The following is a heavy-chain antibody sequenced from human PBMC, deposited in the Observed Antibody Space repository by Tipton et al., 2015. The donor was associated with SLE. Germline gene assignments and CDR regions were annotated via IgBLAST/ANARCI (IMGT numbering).Heavy chain of an antibody. J-gene: IGHJ2*01. Sequence: LRLSCAVYGGSFSGYYWSWIRQPPGKGLEWIGSIYYSGSTYYNPSLKSRVTISVDTSKNQFSLKLSSVTAADTAVYYCARVIRGVIWYFDLWGRGTLVTVSS. V-gene: IGHV4-34*01. D-gene: IGHD3-10*01. CDR1: GGSFSGYY. CDR3: ARVIRGVIWYFDL. CDR2: IYYSGST.